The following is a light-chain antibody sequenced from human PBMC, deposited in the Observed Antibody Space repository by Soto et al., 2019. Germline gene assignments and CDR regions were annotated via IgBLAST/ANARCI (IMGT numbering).Light chain of an antibody. Sequence: DIVITQSPLSLPVTPGEPASISCRSSQSLLHSNGYNYLDWYLQKPGQSPQLLMYLASNRASGVPDRFSGSGSGTDFTLKISRVEADDVGVYFCMQALQTPWTFGQGTKVDI. CDR2: LAS. CDR3: MQALQTPWT. V-gene: IGKV2-28*01. J-gene: IGKJ1*01. CDR1: QSLLHSNGYNY.